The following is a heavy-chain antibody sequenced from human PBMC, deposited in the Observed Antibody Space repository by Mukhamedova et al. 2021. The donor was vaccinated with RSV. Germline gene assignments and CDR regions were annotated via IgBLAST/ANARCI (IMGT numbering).Heavy chain of an antibody. V-gene: IGHV3-23*01. D-gene: IGHD2-21*02. CDR3: AKLVVVTLTEDY. Sequence: SGNSIDYADSVQGRFTISRDNSKNKLFLQMNILRAEDTALYYCAKLVVVTLTEDYWGQGALVTVSS. CDR2: SGNSI. J-gene: IGHJ4*02.